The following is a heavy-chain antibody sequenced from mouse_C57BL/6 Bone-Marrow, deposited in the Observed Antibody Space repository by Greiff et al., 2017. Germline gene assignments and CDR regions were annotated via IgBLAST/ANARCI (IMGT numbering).Heavy chain of an antibody. CDR1: GYAFSSYW. D-gene: IGHD1-1*01. Sequence: VKLQQSGAELVKPGASVKISCKASGYAFSSYWMNWVKQRPGKGLEWIGQIYPGDGDTNYNGKFKGKATLTADKSSSTAYMQLSSLTSEDSAVYFCARSLLLRAGLAYWGQGTLVTVSA. J-gene: IGHJ3*01. CDR2: IYPGDGDT. V-gene: IGHV1-80*01. CDR3: ARSLLLRAGLAY.